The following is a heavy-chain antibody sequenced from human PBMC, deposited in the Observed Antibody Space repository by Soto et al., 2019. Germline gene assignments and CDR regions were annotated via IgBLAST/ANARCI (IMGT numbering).Heavy chain of an antibody. CDR2: IYYSGST. V-gene: IGHV4-59*01. CDR1: GGSISSYY. J-gene: IGHJ4*02. D-gene: IGHD1-26*01. Sequence: KPSETLSLTCTVSGGSISSYYWSWIRQPPGKGLEWIGYIYYSGSTNYNPSLKSRVTISVDTSKNQFSLKLSSVTAADTAVYYCARVGGAKHYWGQGTLVTVSS. CDR3: ARVGGAKHY.